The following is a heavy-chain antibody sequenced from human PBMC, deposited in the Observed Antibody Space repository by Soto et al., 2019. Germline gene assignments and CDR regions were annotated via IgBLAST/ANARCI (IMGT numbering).Heavy chain of an antibody. V-gene: IGHV4-59*01. CDR2: ISNSGPT. Sequence: SETLSLTCTVSSGSISAYQWSWIRQPPGKGLEWIGYISNSGPTNYNPSLKSRVTISLDISKNQFFLNLAPVTAADTAVYYCAREVVSNYYNFWGQGTLVTVSS. D-gene: IGHD4-4*01. CDR1: SGSISAYQ. J-gene: IGHJ4*02. CDR3: AREVVSNYYNF.